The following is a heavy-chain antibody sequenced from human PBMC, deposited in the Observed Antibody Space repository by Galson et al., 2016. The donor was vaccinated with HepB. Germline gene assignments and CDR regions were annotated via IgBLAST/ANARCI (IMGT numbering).Heavy chain of an antibody. V-gene: IGHV3-23*01. D-gene: IGHD4-23*01. J-gene: IGHJ4*02. Sequence: SLRLSCAASGFTFSTYAMSWVRQAPGKGLEWVSGINGNAGTTNYIDSVKGRFTISRDNSKSTLYLQMNSLRADDTAVYYCAKSLYGGNFWGQGTLDTVSS. CDR1: GFTFSTYA. CDR3: AKSLYGGNF. CDR2: INGNAGTT.